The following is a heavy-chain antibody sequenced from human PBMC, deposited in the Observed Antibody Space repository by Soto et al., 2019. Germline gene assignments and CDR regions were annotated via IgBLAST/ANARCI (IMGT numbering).Heavy chain of an antibody. CDR3: AKDPPWTVGPLAMDI. Sequence: PGGSLRLSCVASGFTFSTHAMSWVRQAPGKGLEWVSTFSGSGGNIYYAESVKGRLTISRDDSKNTLYLQMNSLRVEDTAVYYCAKDPPWTVGPLAMDIWGQETRGTVSS. CDR1: GFTFSTHA. D-gene: IGHD2-2*01. V-gene: IGHV3-23*01. J-gene: IGHJ6*02. CDR2: FSGSGGNI.